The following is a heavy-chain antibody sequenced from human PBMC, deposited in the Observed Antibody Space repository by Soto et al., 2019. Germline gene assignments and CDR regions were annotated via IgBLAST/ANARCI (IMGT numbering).Heavy chain of an antibody. CDR1: GFTFSSYA. CDR2: ISGSGGST. J-gene: IGHJ5*02. V-gene: IGHV3-23*01. D-gene: IGHD6-13*01. CDR3: AKAHLSGIAAAGTKES. Sequence: PGGSLRLSCAASGFTFSSYAMSWVRQAPGKGLEWVSAISGSGGSTYYADSVKGRFTISRDNSKNTLYLQMNSLRAEDTAVYYCAKAHLSGIAAAGTKESWGQGTLVTVSS.